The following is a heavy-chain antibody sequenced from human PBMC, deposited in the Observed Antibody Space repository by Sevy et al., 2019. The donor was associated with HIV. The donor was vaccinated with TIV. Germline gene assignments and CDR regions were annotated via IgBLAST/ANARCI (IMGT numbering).Heavy chain of an antibody. CDR3: TTVGLRYYSGSSSYQGDWFDP. CDR2: FAPQYGET. CDR1: GYTLTKLS. D-gene: IGHD2-15*01. J-gene: IGHJ5*02. V-gene: IGHV1-24*01. Sequence: ASVKVSCKVSGYTLTKLSIHWVRQAPGKGLEWMGEFAPQYGETIYAQRFQGRLTMTEDTSPDTAFMELSSLTSEDTAIYYCTTVGLRYYSGSSSYQGDWFDPWGQGILVTVSS.